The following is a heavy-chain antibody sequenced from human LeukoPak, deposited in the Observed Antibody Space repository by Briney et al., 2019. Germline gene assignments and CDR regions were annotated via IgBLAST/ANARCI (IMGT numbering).Heavy chain of an antibody. CDR1: GFTFSSYS. CDR3: ARGSEWELLSCDH. V-gene: IGHV3-21*01. Sequence: GGSLRLSCSASGFTFSSYSMNWVRQAPGKGLELVSSISTSSSHMYYADSVRGRFTISRDNARNSLYLQMNSLRAEDTAVYYCARGSEWELLSCDHWGQGTLVTVSS. CDR2: ISTSSSHM. D-gene: IGHD1-26*01. J-gene: IGHJ5*02.